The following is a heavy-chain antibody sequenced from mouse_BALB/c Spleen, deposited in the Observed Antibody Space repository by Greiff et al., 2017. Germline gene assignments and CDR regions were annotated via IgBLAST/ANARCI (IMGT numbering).Heavy chain of an antibody. Sequence: DVQLVESGPGLVKPSQSLSLTCTVTGYSITSDYAWNWIRQFPGNKLEWMGYISYSGSTSYNPSLKSRISITRDTSKNQFFLQLNSVTTEDTATYYCARTGIYAMDYWGQGTSVTVSS. V-gene: IGHV3-2*02. D-gene: IGHD4-1*01. J-gene: IGHJ4*01. CDR3: ARTGIYAMDY. CDR1: GYSITSDYA. CDR2: ISYSGST.